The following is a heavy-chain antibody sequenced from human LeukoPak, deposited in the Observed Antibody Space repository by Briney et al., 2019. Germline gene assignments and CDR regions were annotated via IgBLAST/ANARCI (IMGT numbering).Heavy chain of an antibody. CDR2: IYYSGST. Sequence: PSETLSLTCTVSGGSISSGGYYWSWLRQHAGKGLEWIGYIYYSGSTYYNPSLKSRVTISVDTSKNQFSLKLSSVTAADTAVYYCAREKYYYGSGSWYYFDYWGQGTLVTVSS. J-gene: IGHJ4*02. CDR3: AREKYYYGSGSWYYFDY. V-gene: IGHV4-31*03. CDR1: GGSISSGGYY. D-gene: IGHD3-10*01.